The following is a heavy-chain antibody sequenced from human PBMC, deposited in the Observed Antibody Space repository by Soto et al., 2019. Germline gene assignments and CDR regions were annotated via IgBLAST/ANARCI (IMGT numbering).Heavy chain of an antibody. D-gene: IGHD1-26*01. J-gene: IGHJ4*02. CDR1: GGSISSGGYS. Sequence: PLSLTCAVSGGSISSGGYSWSWIRQPPGKGLEWIGYIYHSGSTYYNPSLKSRVTISVDRSKNQFSLKLSSVTAADTAVYYCASAMERHGFDDWGQGTLVTV. CDR2: IYHSGST. CDR3: ASAMERHGFDD. V-gene: IGHV4-30-2*01.